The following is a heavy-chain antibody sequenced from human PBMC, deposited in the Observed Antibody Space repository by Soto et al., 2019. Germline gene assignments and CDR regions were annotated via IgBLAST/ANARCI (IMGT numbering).Heavy chain of an antibody. J-gene: IGHJ5*02. CDR2: IRSKVNTYET. V-gene: IGHV3-73*02. Sequence: EVQLVESGGDLVQPGGSLKVSCAASGFTFSGSAIHWVRQASGKGLEWVGRIRSKVNTYETAYAASVKGRFSISRDDSKNTAYLEMNSLKTEDTAVYYCTRFSMDSSSGWFDPWGQGTLVAVSS. CDR3: TRFSMDSSSGWFDP. CDR1: GFTFSGSA. D-gene: IGHD6-6*01.